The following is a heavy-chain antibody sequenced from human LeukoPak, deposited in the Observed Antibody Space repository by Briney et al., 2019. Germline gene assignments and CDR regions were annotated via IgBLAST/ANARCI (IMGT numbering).Heavy chain of an antibody. D-gene: IGHD3-10*01. CDR3: ARIGVSAYYYYYYGMDV. CDR2: INHSGST. J-gene: IGHJ6*02. V-gene: IGHV4-34*01. Sequence: PSETLSLTCAVYGGXFSGYYWSWIRQPPGKGLEWIGEINHSGSTNYNPSLKSRVTISVDTSKNQFSLKLSSVTAADTAVYYCARIGVSAYYYYYYGMDVWGQGTTVTVSS. CDR1: GGXFSGYY.